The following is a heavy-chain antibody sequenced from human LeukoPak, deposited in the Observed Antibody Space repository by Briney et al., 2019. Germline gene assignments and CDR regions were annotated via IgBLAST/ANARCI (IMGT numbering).Heavy chain of an antibody. CDR1: GYTFTSYA. Sequence: GASVKVSCKASGYTFTSYAMHWVRQAPGQRLEWMGWINAGNGNTKYSQKFQGRVTTTTDTSTNTAYMELRSLRSDDTAVYYCARNHYYDILTGYVTYGMDVWGQGTTVTVSS. J-gene: IGHJ6*02. CDR2: INAGNGNT. V-gene: IGHV1-3*01. CDR3: ARNHYYDILTGYVTYGMDV. D-gene: IGHD3-9*01.